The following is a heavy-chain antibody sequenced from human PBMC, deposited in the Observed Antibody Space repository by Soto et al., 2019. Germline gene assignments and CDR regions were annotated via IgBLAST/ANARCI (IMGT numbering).Heavy chain of an antibody. CDR2: IYKSGGT. CDR3: ARLQFGEGFDS. CDR1: GGSISSGGYS. D-gene: IGHD3-10*01. Sequence: PSETLSLTCAVSGGSISSGGYSWSWIRQPPGKGLEWIGYIYKSGGTAYNPPLKSRVTISVDRSNNQFSLKLSSVTAADTAVYYCARLQFGEGFDSWGQGTLVTVSS. V-gene: IGHV4-30-2*01. J-gene: IGHJ4*02.